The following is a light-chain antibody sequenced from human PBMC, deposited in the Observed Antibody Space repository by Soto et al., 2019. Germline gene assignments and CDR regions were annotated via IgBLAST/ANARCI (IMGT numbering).Light chain of an antibody. Sequence: ALTQPASVSGSPGQSITISCTGTSSDVGSYNYVSWYQQHPGKAPKLMIYEVSDRPSGISSRFSGSKSGNTASLTISGLQTEDEADYYCSSYTSSSTLFGTGTKITVL. CDR1: SSDVGSYNY. CDR3: SSYTSSSTL. V-gene: IGLV2-14*01. J-gene: IGLJ1*01. CDR2: EVS.